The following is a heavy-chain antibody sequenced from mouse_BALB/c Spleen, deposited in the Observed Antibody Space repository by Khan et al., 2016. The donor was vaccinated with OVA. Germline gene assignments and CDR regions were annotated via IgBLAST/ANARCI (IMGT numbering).Heavy chain of an antibody. J-gene: IGHJ4*01. CDR3: ARHGYGKGDAMDL. V-gene: IGHV5-12*02. CDR1: GFTFSDYY. Sequence: EVELVESGGGLVQPGGSLKLSCATSGFTFSDYYMYWFRQTPEKRLEWVAYISNIGGNTYYPATVTGRFTISRDNARNTLYLQMSRLKSEDSAMYYCARHGYGKGDAMDLWGQGTSVTVSS. CDR2: ISNIGGNT. D-gene: IGHD1-1*02.